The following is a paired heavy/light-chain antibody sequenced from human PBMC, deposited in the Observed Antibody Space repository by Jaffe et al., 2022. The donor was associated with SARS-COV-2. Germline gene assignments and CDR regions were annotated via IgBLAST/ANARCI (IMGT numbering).Light chain of an antibody. J-gene: IGLJ3*02. CDR2: NNN. Sequence: QSVLTQPPSASGTPGQSVSISCSGSSSNIGSHSVNWYQQVPGTAPKLLISNNNRRPSGVPDRFSGSKSGTSASLAISGLQSGDEADYHCATWDGSLNAWVFGGGTKVTVL. CDR3: ATWDGSLNAWV. CDR1: SSNIGSHS. V-gene: IGLV1-44*01.
Heavy chain of an antibody. CDR3: AKYTMPSGGTLGDF. V-gene: IGHV3-23*01. CDR2: ISGSGGTT. Sequence: EVQLLESGGGLVQPGGSLRLSCAASGFTFDNYAMAWVRQAPGKGLEWVSAISGSGGTTWYVDSVRGRFTISRDNSKNTLHLQLISLRAEDTAMYFCAKYTMPSGGTLGDFWGQGTQVTVSS. D-gene: IGHD2-2*01. CDR1: GFTFDNYA. J-gene: IGHJ4*02.